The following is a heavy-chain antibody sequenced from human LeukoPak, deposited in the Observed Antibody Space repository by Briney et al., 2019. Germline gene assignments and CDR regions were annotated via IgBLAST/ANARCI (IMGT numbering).Heavy chain of an antibody. Sequence: SETPSLTCTVSGVSISSGDYSWTWIRQPPGKGLEWIGCICDSGNTYYNSSLRSRLTISVDTSKNQFSLKLSSMTAADTAVYYCARDHDSSGYSYYYAMDVWGRGATVTVSS. CDR1: GVSISSGDYS. D-gene: IGHD3-22*01. CDR3: ARDHDSSGYSYYYAMDV. J-gene: IGHJ6*02. CDR2: ICDSGNT. V-gene: IGHV4-30-4*01.